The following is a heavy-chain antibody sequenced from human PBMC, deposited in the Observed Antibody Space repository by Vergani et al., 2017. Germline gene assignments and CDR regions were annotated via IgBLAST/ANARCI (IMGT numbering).Heavy chain of an antibody. CDR2: VYHSIGTT. Sequence: QVQLQESGPGLVKSSETLSLTCIVSGYSIGEGYYWGWIRQPPGKGLEWIGGVYHSIGTTYYNPSLERRVTMSLDASKNQFSLDLSSVTAADTAVYYCARHPEGPPEHLWIDLWGQGILVTVSS. V-gene: IGHV4-38-2*02. J-gene: IGHJ5*02. D-gene: IGHD5-12*01. CDR1: GYSIGEGYY. CDR3: ARHPEGPPEHLWIDL.